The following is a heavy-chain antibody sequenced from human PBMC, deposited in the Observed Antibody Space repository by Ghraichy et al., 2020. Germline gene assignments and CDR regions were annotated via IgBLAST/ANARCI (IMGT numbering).Heavy chain of an antibody. J-gene: IGHJ3*02. V-gene: IGHV1-46*01. CDR3: ARGEAAAGTLNDAFDI. CDR2: INPSGGST. Sequence: ASVKVSCKASGYTFTSYYMHWVRQAPPPPPPPTGIINPSGGSTSYAQKFQGRVTMTRDTSTSTVYMELSSLRSEDTAVYYCARGEAAAGTLNDAFDIWGQGTMVTVSS. CDR1: GYTFTSYY. D-gene: IGHD6-13*01.